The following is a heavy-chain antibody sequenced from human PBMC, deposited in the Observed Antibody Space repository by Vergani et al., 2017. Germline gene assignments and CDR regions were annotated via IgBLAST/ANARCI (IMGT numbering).Heavy chain of an antibody. V-gene: IGHV1-69*02. CDR2: IIPILGIA. Sequence: QVQLVQSGAEVKKPGSSVKVSCKASGGTFSSYTISWVRQAPGQGLEWMGRIIPILGIANYAQKFQGRVTIAADKSTITAYMEMSSLRSGDTGVYYCASKLDAVGRTYYYYYYGMDVWGQGTTVTVSS. J-gene: IGHJ6*02. CDR3: ASKLDAVGRTYYYYYYGMDV. D-gene: IGHD4-23*01. CDR1: GGTFSSYT.